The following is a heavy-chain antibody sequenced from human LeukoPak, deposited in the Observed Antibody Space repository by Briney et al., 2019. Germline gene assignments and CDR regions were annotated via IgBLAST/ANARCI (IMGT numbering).Heavy chain of an antibody. V-gene: IGHV3-49*04. CDR1: GFTFGSYW. Sequence: GGSLRLSCAVSGFTFGSYWMTWVRQAPGKGLEWVGFIRSKAYGGTTEYAASVKGRFTISRDDSKSIAYLQMNSLKTEDTAVYYCTRDEEGAFDIWGQGTMVTVSS. CDR3: TRDEEGAFDI. CDR2: IRSKAYGGTT. J-gene: IGHJ3*02.